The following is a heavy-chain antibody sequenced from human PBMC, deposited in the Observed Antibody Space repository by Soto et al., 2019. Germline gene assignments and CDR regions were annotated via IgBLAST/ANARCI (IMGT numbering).Heavy chain of an antibody. D-gene: IGHD3-9*01. CDR2: MNPNSGNT. CDR1: GYTFTSYD. Sequence: GASMKVSCKASGYTFTSYDINWVRQATGQGLEWMGWMNPNSGNTGYAQKFQGRVTMTRNTSIGTAYMELRSLRSDDTAVYYCARDLAVGLVNYWGQGSLVTSSS. J-gene: IGHJ4*02. V-gene: IGHV1-8*01. CDR3: ARDLAVGLVNY.